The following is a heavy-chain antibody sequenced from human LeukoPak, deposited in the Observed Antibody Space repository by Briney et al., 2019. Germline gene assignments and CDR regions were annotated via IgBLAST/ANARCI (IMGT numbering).Heavy chain of an antibody. V-gene: IGHV3-9*01. Sequence: GRSLRLSCAASGFTFDDYAMHWVRQAPGKGLEWVSGISWNSGSIGYADSVKGRFTISRDNAKNSLYLQMNSLRAEDTALYYCAKGSEWELLAYFDYWGQGTLVTVSS. D-gene: IGHD1-26*01. CDR3: AKGSEWELLAYFDY. CDR2: ISWNSGSI. J-gene: IGHJ4*02. CDR1: GFTFDDYA.